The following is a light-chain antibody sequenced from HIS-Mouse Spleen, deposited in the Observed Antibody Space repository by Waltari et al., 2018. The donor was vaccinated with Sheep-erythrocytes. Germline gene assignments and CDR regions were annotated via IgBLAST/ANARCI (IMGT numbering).Light chain of an antibody. Sequence: AIQLTQSPSSLSASVGDRVTITCRASQGISSALAGYQQKPGKAPKLLIYDASSLESGVPSRCSGSGSGTDFPLTISSLQPEDFATYYCQQFNSYPLTFGGGTKVEIK. J-gene: IGKJ4*01. CDR1: QGISSA. CDR3: QQFNSYPLT. V-gene: IGKV1-13*02. CDR2: DAS.